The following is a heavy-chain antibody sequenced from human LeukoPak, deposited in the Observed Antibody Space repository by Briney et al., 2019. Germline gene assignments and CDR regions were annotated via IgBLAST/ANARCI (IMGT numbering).Heavy chain of an antibody. CDR3: AINPRSAYYYYYMDV. Sequence: SVKVSCKASGYTFTNYDINWVRQAPGQGLEWMGGIIPIFGTANYAQKFQGRVTITADKSTSTAYMELSSLRSEDTAVYYCAINPRSAYYYYYMDVWGKGTTVTVSS. CDR1: GYTFTNYD. CDR2: IIPIFGTA. V-gene: IGHV1-69*06. J-gene: IGHJ6*03.